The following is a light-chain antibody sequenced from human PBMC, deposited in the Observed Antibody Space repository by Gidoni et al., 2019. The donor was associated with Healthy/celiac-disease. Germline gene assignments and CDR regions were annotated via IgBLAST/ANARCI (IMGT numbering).Light chain of an antibody. CDR2: GAS. V-gene: IGKV3-20*01. J-gene: IGKJ1*01. CDR3: QQYGSSPWT. CDR1: QSVSSNY. Sequence: EIVLTQSPGTLSLSPGERATLSCRASQSVSSNYLAWYQQKPGQAPRLLIYGASSRATGIPDRFSGSGSGTDFTLTISRLAPEDFAVYYCQQYGSSPWTFGQXTKVEIK.